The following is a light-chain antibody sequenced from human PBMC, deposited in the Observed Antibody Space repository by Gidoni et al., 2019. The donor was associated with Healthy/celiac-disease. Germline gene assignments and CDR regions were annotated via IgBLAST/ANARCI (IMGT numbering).Light chain of an antibody. CDR1: SSNIRAGYD. J-gene: IGLJ2*01. Sequence: QSVLTQPPSVSGAPGQRVTIPCTGSSSNIRAGYDVHWYQQLPGTAPKLLIYGNSNRPSGVPDRFSGSKSGTSASLAITGLQAEDEADYYCQSYDSSLSVHVVFGGGTKLTVL. V-gene: IGLV1-40*01. CDR2: GNS. CDR3: QSYDSSLSVHVV.